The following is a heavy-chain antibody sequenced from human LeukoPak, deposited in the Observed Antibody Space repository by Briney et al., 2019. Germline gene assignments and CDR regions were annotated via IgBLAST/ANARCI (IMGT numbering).Heavy chain of an antibody. D-gene: IGHD3-10*01. J-gene: IGHJ4*02. CDR3: ARVYGSDYYFDY. CDR1: GGTFSSYA. Sequence: SVKVSCKASGGTFSSYAISWVRQAPGQGLEWMGSIIPILGIANYAQKFQGRVTITADKSTSTAYMELSSLRSEDTAVYYCARVYGSDYYFDYWGQGTLVTVSS. V-gene: IGHV1-69*04. CDR2: IIPILGIA.